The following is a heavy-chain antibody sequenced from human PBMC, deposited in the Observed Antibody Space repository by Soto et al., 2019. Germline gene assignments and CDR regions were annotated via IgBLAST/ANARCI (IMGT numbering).Heavy chain of an antibody. CDR2: MYNSETT. J-gene: IGHJ3*02. CDR3: ATYRKFFQI. CDR1: DGSVNSGPYY. V-gene: IGHV4-61*01. Sequence: SETLSLTCTVSDGSVNSGPYYWTWIRQPPGKGLEWIGYMYNSETTNYNPSLRSRLTISIDTSKNQLSLDLSSVTAADTAVYYCATYRKFFQIWGQGTKVTVSS.